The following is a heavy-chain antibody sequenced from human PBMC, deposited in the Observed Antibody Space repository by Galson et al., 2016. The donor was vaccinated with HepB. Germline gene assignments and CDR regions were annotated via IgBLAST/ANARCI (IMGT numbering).Heavy chain of an antibody. CDR1: GFSLSTSEVG. D-gene: IGHD3-9*01. Sequence: PALVKPTQTLTLTCTFSGFSLSTSEVGVGWIRQPPGEALEWLAHIYWNDAKFYSPSLKSRLTITKDTSRDQVVLTMTNMDPVDTATYYCAHRGGYAGYPYFDDWGQGALVTVSS. CDR3: AHRGGYAGYPYFDD. J-gene: IGHJ4*02. CDR2: IYWNDAK. V-gene: IGHV2-5*01.